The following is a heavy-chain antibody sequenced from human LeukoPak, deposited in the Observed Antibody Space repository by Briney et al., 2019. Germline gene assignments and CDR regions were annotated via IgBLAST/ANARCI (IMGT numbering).Heavy chain of an antibody. CDR2: IRSNSAGGTT. J-gene: IGHJ1*01. D-gene: IGHD3-22*01. CDR1: GFTFKTAW. Sequence: GGSLRLSCAASGFTFKTAWMSWVRQAPGKGLEWVGRIRSNSAGGTTHYPTLVKGRFSISRDDSKNRLYLQLNSLTTEDTGVYYCATDPYDDLHFQHWGQGTLVTVSS. V-gene: IGHV3-15*01. CDR3: ATDPYDDLHFQH.